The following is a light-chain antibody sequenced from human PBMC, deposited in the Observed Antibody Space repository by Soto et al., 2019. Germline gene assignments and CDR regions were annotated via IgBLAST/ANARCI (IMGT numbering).Light chain of an antibody. CDR3: SSYAGSNNVV. Sequence: QSVLTQPASVSGSPGQSITISCTGTSSDVGNYKYVSWYQQHPGKAPKLMIYEVSNRPSGVSNRFSGSKSGNTASLTISGLQAEDETDYYCSSYAGSNNVVFGGGTKLTVL. J-gene: IGLJ2*01. V-gene: IGLV2-14*01. CDR2: EVS. CDR1: SSDVGNYKY.